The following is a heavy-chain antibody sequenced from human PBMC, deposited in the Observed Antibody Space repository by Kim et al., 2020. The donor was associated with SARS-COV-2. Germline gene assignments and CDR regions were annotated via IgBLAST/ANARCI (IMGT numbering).Heavy chain of an antibody. V-gene: IGHV4-59*08. D-gene: IGHD5-12*01. J-gene: IGHJ6*02. CDR2: IYYSGST. CDR3: ARLRWLQPLGQGGGGFGPSRQSQTQYYYYGMDV. Sequence: SETLSLTCTVSGGSISSYYWSWIRQPPGKGLEWIGYIYYSGSTNYNPSLKSRVTISVDTSKNQFSLKLSSVTAADTAVYYCARLRWLQPLGQGGGGFGPSRQSQTQYYYYGMDVWGQGTTVTVSS. CDR1: GGSISSYY.